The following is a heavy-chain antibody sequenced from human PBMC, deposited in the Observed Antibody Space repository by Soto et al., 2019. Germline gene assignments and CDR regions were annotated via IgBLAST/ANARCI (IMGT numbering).Heavy chain of an antibody. D-gene: IGHD3-9*01. V-gene: IGHV3-30*18. CDR2: ISYDGSNK. CDR3: AKGLNYDILTGPWFDP. Sequence: GGSLRLSCAASGFTFSSYGMHWVRQAPGKGLEWVAVISYDGSNKYYADSVKGRFTISRDNSKNTLYLQMNSLRAEDTAVYYCAKGLNYDILTGPWFDPWGQGTLVTVSS. J-gene: IGHJ5*02. CDR1: GFTFSSYG.